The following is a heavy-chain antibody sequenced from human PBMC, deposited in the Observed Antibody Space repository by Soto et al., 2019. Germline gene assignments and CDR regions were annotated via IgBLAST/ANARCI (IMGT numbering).Heavy chain of an antibody. D-gene: IGHD6-13*01. V-gene: IGHV4-61*01. Sequence: QVQLQESGPGLVKPSETLSLTCTVSGGSVSSGSYYWSWIRQPPGKGLQWIGYIYYSGSTNYNPSLKSRVTISVDTSKNQFSLKLSSVTAADTAVYYCAREPALRAYSSSWSGVDYWGQGTLVTVSS. CDR1: GGSVSSGSYY. J-gene: IGHJ4*02. CDR3: AREPALRAYSSSWSGVDY. CDR2: IYYSGST.